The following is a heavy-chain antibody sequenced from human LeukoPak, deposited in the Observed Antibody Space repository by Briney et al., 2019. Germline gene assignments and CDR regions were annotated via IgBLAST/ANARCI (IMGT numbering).Heavy chain of an antibody. D-gene: IGHD1-14*01. CDR3: ARGNRTGRRAAFQH. J-gene: IGHJ1*01. V-gene: IGHV4-34*01. CDR2: INHSGST. Sequence: SETLSLTCAVYGGSFSGYYWSWIRQPPGKGLEWIGEINHSGSTNYNPSLKSRVTISVDTSKNQFSLKLSSVTAADTAVYYCARGNRTGRRAAFQHWGQGTLVTVSS. CDR1: GGSFSGYY.